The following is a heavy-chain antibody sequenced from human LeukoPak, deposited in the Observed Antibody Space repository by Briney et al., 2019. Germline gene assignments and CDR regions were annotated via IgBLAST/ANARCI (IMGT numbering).Heavy chain of an antibody. D-gene: IGHD5-18*01. CDR1: GFTFSCYA. J-gene: IGHJ4*02. CDR3: ATERGYSYGYGRFDY. Sequence: GGSLRLSCAASGFTFSCYAMSWVRQAPGKGLEWVSAISGSGGSTYYADSVKGRFTISRDNSKNTLYLQMNSLRAEDTAVYYCATERGYSYGYGRFDYWGQGTLVTVSS. V-gene: IGHV3-23*01. CDR2: ISGSGGST.